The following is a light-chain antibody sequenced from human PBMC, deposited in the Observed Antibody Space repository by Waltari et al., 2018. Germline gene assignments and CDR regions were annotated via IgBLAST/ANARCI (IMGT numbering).Light chain of an antibody. V-gene: IGKV3-15*01. Sequence: EFVMTQSPPPLSVSPGERATLSCRASQNVNFNVAWYQPKPGQAPRLLIYAASSTATGIPARFSGSGSGTEFTLTISSLQSEDFAVYYCHQYNNWPPYTFGQGTKLEIK. CDR3: HQYNNWPPYT. CDR2: AAS. J-gene: IGKJ2*01. CDR1: QNVNFN.